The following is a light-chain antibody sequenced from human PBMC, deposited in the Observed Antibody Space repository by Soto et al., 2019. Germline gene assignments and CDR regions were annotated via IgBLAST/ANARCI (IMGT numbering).Light chain of an antibody. CDR3: QQYGNSPIT. J-gene: IGKJ5*01. Sequence: DFQMTQSPSTLSASVGDRVTITFRASQNINNWVAWYQQKPGKAPKFLIYDASTLQRGVSSRFSGSGFGTEFSLTISSLQPEDFAVYYCQQYGNSPITFGQGTRLEIK. V-gene: IGKV1-5*01. CDR2: DAS. CDR1: QNINNW.